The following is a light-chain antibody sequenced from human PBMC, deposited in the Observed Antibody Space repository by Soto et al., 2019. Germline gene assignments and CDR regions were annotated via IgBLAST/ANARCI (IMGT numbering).Light chain of an antibody. J-gene: IGKJ3*01. CDR2: GAS. CDR3: QQYGSSPRFT. Sequence: DIVLTQSPGTLSLSPGERATLACRASQSVRSSYLAWYQQKPRQAPRLLIYGASTRATGIPDRFSGSGSGTDFTLTISRLEPEDFAVYYCQQYGSSPRFTFGPGTKVDIK. V-gene: IGKV3-20*01. CDR1: QSVRSSY.